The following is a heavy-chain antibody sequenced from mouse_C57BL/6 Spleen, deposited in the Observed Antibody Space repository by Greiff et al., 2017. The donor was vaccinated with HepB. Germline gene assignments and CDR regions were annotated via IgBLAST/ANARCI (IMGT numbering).Heavy chain of an antibody. Sequence: VQLQQPGAELVKPGASVKMSCKASGYTFTSYWITWVKQRPGQGLEWIGDIYPGSGSTNYNEKFKSKATLTVDTSSSTAYMQLSSLTSEDAAVYYCAREGHYNGWFAYWGQGTLVTVSA. D-gene: IGHD1-2*01. CDR3: AREGHYNGWFAY. V-gene: IGHV1-55*01. J-gene: IGHJ3*01. CDR1: GYTFTSYW. CDR2: IYPGSGST.